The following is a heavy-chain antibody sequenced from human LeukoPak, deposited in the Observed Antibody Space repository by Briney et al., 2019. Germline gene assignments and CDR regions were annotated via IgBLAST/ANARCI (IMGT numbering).Heavy chain of an antibody. D-gene: IGHD1-26*01. Sequence: PSETLSLTCTVSGGSISSGGYYWSWIRQHPGKGLEWIGYIYYSGSTYYNPSLKSRVTISVDTSKNQFSLKPSSVTAADTAVYYCARGGESSEGFSGSYIGEVYFDYWGQGTLVTVSS. J-gene: IGHJ4*02. CDR3: ARGGESSEGFSGSYIGEVYFDY. CDR2: IYYSGST. CDR1: GGSISSGGYY. V-gene: IGHV4-31*03.